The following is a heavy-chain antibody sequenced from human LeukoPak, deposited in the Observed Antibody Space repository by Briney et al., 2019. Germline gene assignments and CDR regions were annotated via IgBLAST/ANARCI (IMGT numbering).Heavy chain of an antibody. CDR1: GFTFSSYA. Sequence: GGSLRLSRAASGFTFSSYAMSWVRQAPGKGLEWVSAISGSGGSTYYADSVKGRFTISRDNSKNTLYLQMNSLRAEDTAVYYCAKDRSKWELLGDYWGQGTLVTVSS. V-gene: IGHV3-23*01. CDR3: AKDRSKWELLGDY. D-gene: IGHD1-26*01. CDR2: ISGSGGST. J-gene: IGHJ4*02.